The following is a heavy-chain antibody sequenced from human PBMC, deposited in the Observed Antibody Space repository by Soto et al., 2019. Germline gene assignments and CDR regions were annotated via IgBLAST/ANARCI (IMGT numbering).Heavy chain of an antibody. CDR3: PRVVHDSSGYYSFWFDP. CDR2: IYYSGST. Sequence: QVQLQESGPGLVKPSQTLSLTCTVSGGSISSGGYYWSWIRQHPGKGLEWIGYIYYSGSTYYNPSLKCRVTISVDTSKNQFSLKLSSVTAADTAVYYCPRVVHDSSGYYSFWFDPWGQGTLVTVSS. V-gene: IGHV4-31*03. D-gene: IGHD3-22*01. CDR1: GGSISSGGYY. J-gene: IGHJ5*02.